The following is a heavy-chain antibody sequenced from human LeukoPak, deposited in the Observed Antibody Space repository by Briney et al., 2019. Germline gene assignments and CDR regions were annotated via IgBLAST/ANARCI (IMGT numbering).Heavy chain of an antibody. D-gene: IGHD6-13*01. J-gene: IGHJ6*03. CDR2: INHSGST. V-gene: IGHV4-34*01. CDR1: GGSFSGYY. CDR3: ARGRQQLVSDYYYYYYMDV. Sequence: SETLSLTCAVYGGSFSGYYWSWIRQPPGKGLEWVGEINHSGSTNYNPSLKSRVTISVDTSKNQFSLKLSSVTAADTAVYHCARGRQQLVSDYYYYYYMDVWGKGTTVTVSS.